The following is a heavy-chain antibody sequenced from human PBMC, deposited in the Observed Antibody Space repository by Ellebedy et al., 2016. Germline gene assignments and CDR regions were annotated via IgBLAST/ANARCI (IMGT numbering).Heavy chain of an antibody. Sequence: SETLSLTCTVSGGSISSYYWSWIRQPPGKGLEWIGHLYYSGSTSTNYNPPLKSRVTISVDMSKYQFSLKLSSVTAADTAVYYCARLNYHVTGDYTNWYFDLWGRGTPVTVSS. CDR2: LYYSGSTST. J-gene: IGHJ2*01. CDR1: GGSISSYY. V-gene: IGHV4-59*01. CDR3: ARLNYHVTGDYTNWYFDL. D-gene: IGHD3-3*01.